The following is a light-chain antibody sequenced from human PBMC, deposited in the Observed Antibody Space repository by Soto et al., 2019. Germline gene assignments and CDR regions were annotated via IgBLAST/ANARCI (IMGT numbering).Light chain of an antibody. CDR3: QQYNSFSLIT. CDR2: DAS. CDR1: QSISRW. V-gene: IGKV1-5*01. Sequence: DIQMTQSPSTLSASVGYTVTITCLASQSISRWLSWYQQKPGKAPKILISDASILENGVPSRFSGTGSGTEFTLTISNLQPDDFATYFCQQYNSFSLITFGQGTRLEIK. J-gene: IGKJ5*01.